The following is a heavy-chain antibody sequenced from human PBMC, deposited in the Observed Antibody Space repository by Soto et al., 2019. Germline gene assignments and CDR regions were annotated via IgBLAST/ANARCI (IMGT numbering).Heavy chain of an antibody. V-gene: IGHV1-2*02. CDR3: ARDVDSSGAGDV. Sequence: ASVKVSCKASGYTFTGYYMHWVRQAPGQGLEWMGWINPNSGGTNYAQKFQGRVTMTRDTSISTAYMELSRLRSDDTAVYYCARDVDSSGAGDVWGQGTTVTVYS. CDR1: GYTFTGYY. J-gene: IGHJ6*02. CDR2: INPNSGGT. D-gene: IGHD3-22*01.